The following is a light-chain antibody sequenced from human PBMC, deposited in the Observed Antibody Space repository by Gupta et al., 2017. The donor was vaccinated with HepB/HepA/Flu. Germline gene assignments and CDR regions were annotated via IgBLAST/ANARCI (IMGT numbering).Light chain of an antibody. CDR2: SNN. V-gene: IGLV1-44*01. CDR3: STWDDSLNGYV. Sequence: QSVLTQPPSASGTPGQRVTISCSGSSSNIGGNTVNWYQQVPGTAPKLLIHSNNERPSGVPDRFSGSKFGASASLAISRLQSEDEADYYCSTWDDSLNGYVFGTGTTVTVL. J-gene: IGLJ1*01. CDR1: SSNIGGNT.